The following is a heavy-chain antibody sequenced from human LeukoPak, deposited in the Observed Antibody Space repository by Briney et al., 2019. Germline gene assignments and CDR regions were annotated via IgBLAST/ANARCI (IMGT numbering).Heavy chain of an antibody. CDR1: GGSISSSSYY. J-gene: IGHJ4*02. CDR3: ARDLGPGLAIDY. Sequence: SETLSLTCTVSGGSISSSSYYWGWIRQPPGKGLVWIGSIYYSGSTYYNPSLKSRVTISVDTSKNQFSLKLNSVTATDTAVYYCARDLGPGLAIDYWGQGTLVTVSS. V-gene: IGHV4-39*02. CDR2: IYYSGST.